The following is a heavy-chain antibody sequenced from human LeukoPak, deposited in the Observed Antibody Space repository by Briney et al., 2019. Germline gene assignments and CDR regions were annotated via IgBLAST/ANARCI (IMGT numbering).Heavy chain of an antibody. V-gene: IGHV4-4*02. Sequence: PSETLSLTCAVSGGSISSSNWWSWVRQPPGKGLEWIGEIYHSGSTNYNPSPKSRVTISVDKSKNQFSLKLSSVTAADTAVYYCTRAASSGPLFTYHMDVWGKGTTVTVSS. CDR2: IYHSGST. CDR1: GGSISSSNW. CDR3: TRAASSGPLFTYHMDV. J-gene: IGHJ6*03. D-gene: IGHD3-22*01.